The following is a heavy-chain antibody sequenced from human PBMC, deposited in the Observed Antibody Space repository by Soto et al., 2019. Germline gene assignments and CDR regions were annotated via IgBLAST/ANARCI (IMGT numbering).Heavy chain of an antibody. J-gene: IGHJ3*01. V-gene: IGHV4-38-2*01. D-gene: IGHD2-15*01. CDR2: IFHGVNT. CDR3: ARARWYDAFDV. Sequence: SESLSLTCAASVFLISSGNYWGWIRKPPGKGLEWIGSIFHGVNTYYNPSLKSRVTISVDMSKNQFSLKLNSVTAADTAVYYCARARWYDAFDVWGQGTVVTVS. CDR1: VFLISSGNY.